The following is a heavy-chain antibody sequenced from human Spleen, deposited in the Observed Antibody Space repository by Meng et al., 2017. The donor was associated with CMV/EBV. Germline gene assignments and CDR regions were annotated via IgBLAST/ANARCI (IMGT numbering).Heavy chain of an antibody. Sequence: GESLKISCKASGYPFTSFYIHWVRQAPGQGLEWMGSINPNSDGADYAQSFQGRVTLTRDMSIGTAFMELNRLTSDDTAVYYCAREGRIWGDYDYYGMDVWGQGTTVTVSS. V-gene: IGHV1-2*02. D-gene: IGHD7-27*01. CDR2: INPNSDGA. CDR1: GYPFTSFY. J-gene: IGHJ6*02. CDR3: AREGRIWGDYDYYGMDV.